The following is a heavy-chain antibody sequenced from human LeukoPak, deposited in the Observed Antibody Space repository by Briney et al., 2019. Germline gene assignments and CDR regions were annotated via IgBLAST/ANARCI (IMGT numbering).Heavy chain of an antibody. J-gene: IGHJ4*02. CDR1: GFTVSSSY. V-gene: IGHV3-53*01. D-gene: IGHD5-18*01. Sequence: PGGSLSLSCAASGFTVSSSYMSWVRQAPGEGLEWVSLTYSGGSTYYAASVKGRFTISRDNSKNTLYLQMNSLRPEDTAVYYCAKGYNYAYEYWGQGTLVTVSS. CDR2: TYSGGST. CDR3: AKGYNYAYEY.